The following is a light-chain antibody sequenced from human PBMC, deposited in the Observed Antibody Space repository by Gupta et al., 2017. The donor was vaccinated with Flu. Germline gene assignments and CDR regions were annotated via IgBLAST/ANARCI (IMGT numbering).Light chain of an antibody. CDR2: EVR. CDR3: SSYIINNTQV. Sequence: QSALTHPASVSGSPRLSITIPCTRTSSAFGDSNYVSWYQHHPGKAPKVIIFEVRTRLSGVSDRFSGSKSGNTASQTISGLQAEDEADYYCSSYIINNTQVFGTGTKVTVL. J-gene: IGLJ1*01. V-gene: IGLV2-14*01. CDR1: SSAFGDSNY.